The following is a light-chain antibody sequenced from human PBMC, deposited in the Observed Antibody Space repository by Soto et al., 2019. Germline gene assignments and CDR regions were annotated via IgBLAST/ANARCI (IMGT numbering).Light chain of an antibody. J-gene: IGKJ5*01. CDR3: RKFNTLRPP. V-gene: IGKV3-15*01. CDR2: GAS. CDR1: QSVSSN. Sequence: EIVMTQSPATLSVSPGERATLSCRASQSVSSNLAWYQQKPGQAPRLLIYGASTRATGIPARFSGSGSGTEFTLTISGRQLKDLKSDVYRKFNTLRPPIGRGTRLEIK.